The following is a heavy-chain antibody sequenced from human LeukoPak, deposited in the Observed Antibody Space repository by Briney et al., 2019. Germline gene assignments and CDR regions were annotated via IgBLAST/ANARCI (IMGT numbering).Heavy chain of an antibody. CDR1: GYRFTGFY. D-gene: IGHD3-16*01. CDR2: INPNSGDT. CDR3: ANFGDYATKFDS. Sequence: ASVKVSCKASGYRFTGFYIYWVRQAPGQGLEWIGWINPNSGDTTYAQNFQGRVTMTTDTSTTTAYMELNWLTSADTAVYFCANFGDYATKFDSWGQGSLVTVSA. J-gene: IGHJ4*02. V-gene: IGHV1-2*02.